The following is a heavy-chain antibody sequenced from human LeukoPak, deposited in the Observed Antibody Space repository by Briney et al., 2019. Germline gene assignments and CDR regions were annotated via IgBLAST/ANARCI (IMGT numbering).Heavy chain of an antibody. Sequence: APVKASCKASGGTFSSYAISWVRQAPGQGLEWMGGIIPIFGTANYAQKFQGRVTITADKSTSTAYMELSRLRSEDTAVYYCAYYYDSSGYYYLFDYWGQGTLVTVSS. J-gene: IGHJ4*02. CDR1: GGTFSSYA. CDR2: IIPIFGTA. V-gene: IGHV1-69*06. CDR3: AYYYDSSGYYYLFDY. D-gene: IGHD3-22*01.